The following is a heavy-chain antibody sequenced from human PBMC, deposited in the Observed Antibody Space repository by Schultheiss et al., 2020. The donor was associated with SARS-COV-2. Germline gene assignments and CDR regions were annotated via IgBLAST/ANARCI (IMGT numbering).Heavy chain of an antibody. D-gene: IGHD1-1*01. CDR2: INHSGST. V-gene: IGHV4-34*01. CDR1: GGSFSGYY. Sequence: SETLSLTCAVYGGSFSGYYWSWIRQPPGKGLEWIGEINHSGSTNYNPSLKSRVTISVDTSKNQFSLKLSSVTAADTAVYYCAGAPLTTVPYYFDYWGQGTLVTVSS. CDR3: AGAPLTTVPYYFDY. J-gene: IGHJ4*02.